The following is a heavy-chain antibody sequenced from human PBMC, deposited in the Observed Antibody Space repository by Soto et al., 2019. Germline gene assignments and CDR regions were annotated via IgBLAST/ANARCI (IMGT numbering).Heavy chain of an antibody. CDR1: GFTFSSYA. CDR2: ISGSGGST. CDR3: AKDTLVNPPTYYGMDV. D-gene: IGHD2-21*01. J-gene: IGHJ6*02. Sequence: GSLRLSCAASGFTFSSYAMSWVRQAPGKGLEWVSAISGSGGSTYYADSVKGRFTISRDNSKNTLYLQMNSLRAEDTAVYYCAKDTLVNPPTYYGMDVWGQGTTVTVSS. V-gene: IGHV3-23*01.